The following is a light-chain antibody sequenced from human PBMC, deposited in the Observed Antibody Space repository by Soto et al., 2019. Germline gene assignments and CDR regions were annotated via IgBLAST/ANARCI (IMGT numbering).Light chain of an antibody. CDR2: DVN. CDR3: VSFAGGTYV. CDR1: SSDVGAYIF. Sequence: ALTQPPSASGSPGQSVTISCTGTSSDVGAYIFVSWYQQHPGKAPKLLIYDVNRRPPGVPDRFFGSKSGNTASLTVSGLQAEDEADYYCVSFAGGTYVFGTGTKVTVL. J-gene: IGLJ1*01. V-gene: IGLV2-8*01.